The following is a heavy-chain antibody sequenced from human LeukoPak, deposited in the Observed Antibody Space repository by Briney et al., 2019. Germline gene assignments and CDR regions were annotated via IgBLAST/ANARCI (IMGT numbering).Heavy chain of an antibody. J-gene: IGHJ4*02. V-gene: IGHV4-59*08. CDR1: GGSISSYY. Sequence: SVTLSLTCTVSGGSISSYYWSWIRQPPGKGLEWIGYIYYSGSTNYNPSLKSRVTISVDTSKNQFSLKLSSVTAADTAVYYCARRTSSGWYLFDYWGQGTLVTVSS. D-gene: IGHD6-19*01. CDR2: IYYSGST. CDR3: ARRTSSGWYLFDY.